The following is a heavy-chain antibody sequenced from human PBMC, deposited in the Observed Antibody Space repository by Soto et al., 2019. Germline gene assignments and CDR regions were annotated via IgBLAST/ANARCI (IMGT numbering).Heavy chain of an antibody. CDR3: ARHLEWLLNYYYYMDV. V-gene: IGHV4-39*01. CDR1: GGSISSSSYY. J-gene: IGHJ6*03. D-gene: IGHD3-3*01. CDR2: IYYSGST. Sequence: SETLSLTCTVSGGSISSSSYYWGWIRQPPGKGLEWIGSIYYSGSTYYNPSLKSRVTISVDTSKNQFSLKLSSVTAADAAVYYCARHLEWLLNYYYYMDVWGKGTTVTVSS.